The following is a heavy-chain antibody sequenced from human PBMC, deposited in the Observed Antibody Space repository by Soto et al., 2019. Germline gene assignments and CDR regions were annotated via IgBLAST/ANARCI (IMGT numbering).Heavy chain of an antibody. CDR2: IYSGGSK. V-gene: IGHV3-53*01. J-gene: IGHJ3*02. CDR1: GFTVSSNY. D-gene: IGHD3-22*01. Sequence: EVQLVESGGGLIQPGGSLRLSCAASGFTVSSNYMSWVRQAPGKGLEWVSVIYSGGSKYYADSVKGQFTISRDNSKNTLYLQMNSLRADDTAVYYCARNYDSTAGGAFDIWGQGTMVTVSS. CDR3: ARNYDSTAGGAFDI.